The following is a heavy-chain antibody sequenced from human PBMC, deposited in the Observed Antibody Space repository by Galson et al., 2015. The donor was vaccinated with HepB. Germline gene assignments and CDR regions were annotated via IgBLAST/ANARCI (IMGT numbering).Heavy chain of an antibody. V-gene: IGHV3-74*01. CDR1: GFTFSTSW. Sequence: SLRLSCAASGFTFSTSWLHWVRQAPGRGLMWVSRINIDGTITSYADSVKGRFTISRDNAKNTLYLQMNSLRADDTAVHYCVRDHGGGFYYYWGQGTLVTVSS. CDR3: VRDHGGGFYYY. J-gene: IGHJ4*02. D-gene: IGHD3-22*01. CDR2: INIDGTIT.